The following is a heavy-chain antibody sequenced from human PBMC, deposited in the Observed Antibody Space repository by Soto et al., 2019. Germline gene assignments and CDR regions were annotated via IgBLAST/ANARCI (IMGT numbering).Heavy chain of an antibody. V-gene: IGHV4-34*01. D-gene: IGHD2-15*01. CDR3: ARGLRYCSGGSCYQNYYYYYGMDV. J-gene: IGHJ6*02. CDR1: GGSFSGYY. CDR2: INHSGST. Sequence: SETLSLTCAVYGGSFSGYYWSWIRQPPGKGLEWIGEINHSGSTNYNPSLKSRVTISVDTSKNQFSLKLSFVTAADTALYYCARGLRYCSGGSCYQNYYYYYGMDVWGQGTTVTVSS.